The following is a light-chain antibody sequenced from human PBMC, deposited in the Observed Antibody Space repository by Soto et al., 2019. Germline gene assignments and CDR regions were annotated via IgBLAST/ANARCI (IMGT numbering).Light chain of an antibody. J-gene: IGLJ1*01. Sequence: QSALTQPRSVSGSPGQSVTISCSGFSDVGRSNYVSWYQQHPGEAPKLVIYDVTKRPSGVPDRFSGSKSGNTASLTISGLQSEDEADYYCCSYAGTYVFGTGTKVTVL. CDR1: SDVGRSNY. CDR3: CSYAGTYV. CDR2: DVT. V-gene: IGLV2-11*01.